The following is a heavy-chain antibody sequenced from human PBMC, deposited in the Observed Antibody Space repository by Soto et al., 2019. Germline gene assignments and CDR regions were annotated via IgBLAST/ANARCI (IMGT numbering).Heavy chain of an antibody. CDR3: AREGRLSNWFDP. Sequence: SETLSLTCAVYGGSFSGYDWSWIRQPPGKGLEWIGEINHSGSTNYNPSLKSRVTISVDTSKNQFSLKLSSVTAADTAVYYCAREGRLSNWFDPWGQGTLVTVSS. V-gene: IGHV4-34*01. J-gene: IGHJ5*02. D-gene: IGHD6-6*01. CDR2: INHSGST. CDR1: GGSFSGYD.